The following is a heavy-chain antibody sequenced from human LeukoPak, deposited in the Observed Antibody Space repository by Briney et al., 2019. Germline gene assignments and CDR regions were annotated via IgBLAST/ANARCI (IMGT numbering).Heavy chain of an antibody. Sequence: PGRSLRLSCAASGFTFSSYGMHWVRQAPGKGLEWVAVIWYDGSNKYYVDSVKGRFTISRDNAKNSLYLQMNSLRAEDTAVYYCATRGSDTDDIVVVPAPDYWGQGTLVTVSS. CDR2: IWYDGSNK. J-gene: IGHJ4*02. CDR1: GFTFSSYG. D-gene: IGHD2-2*01. CDR3: ATRGSDTDDIVVVPAPDY. V-gene: IGHV3-33*01.